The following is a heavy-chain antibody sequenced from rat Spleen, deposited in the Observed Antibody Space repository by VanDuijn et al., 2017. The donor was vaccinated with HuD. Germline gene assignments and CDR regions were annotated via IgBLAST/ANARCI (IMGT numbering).Heavy chain of an antibody. V-gene: IGHV2-15*01. J-gene: IGHJ4*01. CDR1: GFSLTSYH. D-gene: IGHD1-9*01. CDR3: TRDGTTGIFAYVIDA. Sequence: QVQLKESGPGLVQPSQTLSLTCTVSGFSLTSYHVSWVRQPPGKGLEWMGAIWSGGGTDYNSALNSRLSISRDTSKNQVFLKMNSLQTDDTGTYYCTRDGTTGIFAYVIDAWGQGASVTVSS. CDR2: IWSGGGT.